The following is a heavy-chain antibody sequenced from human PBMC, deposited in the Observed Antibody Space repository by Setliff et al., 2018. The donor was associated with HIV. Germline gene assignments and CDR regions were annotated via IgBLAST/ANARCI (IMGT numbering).Heavy chain of an antibody. Sequence: GGSLRLSCAASGFIFSNYAMQWVRQAPGKGLEWAAAITSDGSNEYYADSVKGRFTISRDNPKNTLYVQMNSLRVEDTAVYYCARDQLAMVRRNGMDVWGQGTTVTVSS. CDR2: ITSDGSNE. J-gene: IGHJ6*02. D-gene: IGHD3-10*01. CDR1: GFIFSNYA. V-gene: IGHV3-30*04. CDR3: ARDQLAMVRRNGMDV.